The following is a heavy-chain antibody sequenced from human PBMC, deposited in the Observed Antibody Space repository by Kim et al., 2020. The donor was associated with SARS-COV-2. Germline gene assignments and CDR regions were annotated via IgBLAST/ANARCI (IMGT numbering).Heavy chain of an antibody. Sequence: SETLSLTCTVSGGSISSYYWSWIRQPPGKGLEWIGYIYYSGSTNYNPSLKSRVTISVDTSKNQFSLKLSSVTAADTAVYYCARVTTGGGRHFQHWGQGTLVTVSS. CDR1: GGSISSYY. D-gene: IGHD4-17*01. V-gene: IGHV4-59*13. CDR3: ARVTTGGGRHFQH. CDR2: IYYSGST. J-gene: IGHJ1*01.